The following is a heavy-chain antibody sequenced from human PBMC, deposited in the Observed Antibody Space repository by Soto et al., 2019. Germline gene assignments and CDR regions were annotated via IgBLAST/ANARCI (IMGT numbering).Heavy chain of an antibody. J-gene: IGHJ4*02. CDR1: GFTFSISN. Sequence: EVQLVESGGALVKPGASLRLSCADSGFTFSISNMAWVRQAPGKGLEWVSAISGSSNYIYYVDSVKGRFTISRDNAKNSLFLQMNSLRAEDTAVYYCAREGASTGYYSGIYFEYWGQGSLVTVTS. D-gene: IGHD6-19*01. CDR2: ISGSSNYI. CDR3: AREGASTGYYSGIYFEY. V-gene: IGHV3-21*01.